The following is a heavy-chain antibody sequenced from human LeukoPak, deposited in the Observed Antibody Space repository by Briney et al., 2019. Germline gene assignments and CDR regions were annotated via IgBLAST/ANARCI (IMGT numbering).Heavy chain of an antibody. CDR3: ARRRAITMVRGVHAPRHDAFDI. V-gene: IGHV4-30-2*01. D-gene: IGHD3-10*01. Sequence: SETLSLTCAVSGGSISSGAYSWSWIRQPPGKGLEWIGYIYHSGSTYYNPSLKSRVTISVDRSKNQFSLKLSSVTAADTAVYYCARRRAITMVRGVHAPRHDAFDIWGQGTMVTVSS. CDR1: GGSISSGAYS. J-gene: IGHJ3*02. CDR2: IYHSGST.